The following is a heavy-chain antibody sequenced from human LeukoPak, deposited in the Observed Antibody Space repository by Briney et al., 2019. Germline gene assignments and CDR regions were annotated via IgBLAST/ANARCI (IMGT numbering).Heavy chain of an antibody. J-gene: IGHJ3*02. V-gene: IGHV1-24*01. D-gene: IGHD3-22*01. CDR2: VDPEDGET. Sequence: ASVKVSCKASGHTLTEISMHWVRQAPGKGFEWMGGVDPEDGETIYAQKFQGRVTMTDDPSTDTAYMELSSLRSEDTAVYYCVTHFDSSGLDAFDIWGQGTMVTVSS. CDR3: VTHFDSSGLDAFDI. CDR1: GHTLTEIS.